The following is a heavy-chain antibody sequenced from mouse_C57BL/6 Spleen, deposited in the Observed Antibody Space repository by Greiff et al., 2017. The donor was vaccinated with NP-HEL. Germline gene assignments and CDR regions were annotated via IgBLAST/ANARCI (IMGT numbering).Heavy chain of an antibody. CDR3: ARFYYGSSYGYFDV. CDR2: IHPNSGST. V-gene: IGHV1-64*01. CDR1: GYTFTSYW. Sequence: VQLQQPGAELVKPGASVKLSCKASGYTFTSYWMHWVKQRPGQGLEWIGMIHPNSGSTNYNEKFKSKATLTVDKSSSTAYMQLSSLTSEDSAVYYCARFYYGSSYGYFDVWGTGTTVTVSS. J-gene: IGHJ1*03. D-gene: IGHD1-1*01.